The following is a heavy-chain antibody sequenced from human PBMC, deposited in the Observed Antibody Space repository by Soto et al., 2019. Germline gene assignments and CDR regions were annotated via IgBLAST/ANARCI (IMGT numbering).Heavy chain of an antibody. CDR2: IHFSGST. V-gene: IGHV4-30-4*01. J-gene: IGHJ6*02. CDR1: GGSISSGDYY. Sequence: QVQLQESGPGLVKPSQTLSLTCTVSGGSISSGDYYWSWIRQPPGKGLEWIGYIHFSGSTYYNPSLKSRVTISVDTSKNHFSLKLSSVTAADTAVYYCARDRVPYGANSSYYYYGMDVWGQGTTVTVSS. D-gene: IGHD4-17*01. CDR3: ARDRVPYGANSSYYYYGMDV.